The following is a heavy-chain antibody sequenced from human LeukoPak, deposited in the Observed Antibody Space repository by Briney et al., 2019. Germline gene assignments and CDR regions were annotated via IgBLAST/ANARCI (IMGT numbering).Heavy chain of an antibody. Sequence: GGSLRLSCAASGFTFSSYAMSWVHQAPGKGLEWVSAISGSGGSTYYADSVKGRFTISRDNSKNTLHLQMNSLRAEDTAVYYCAKDQDRTMITFGGVIVTDAFDIWGQGTMVTASS. V-gene: IGHV3-23*01. D-gene: IGHD3-16*02. CDR1: GFTFSSYA. CDR2: ISGSGGST. CDR3: AKDQDRTMITFGGVIVTDAFDI. J-gene: IGHJ3*02.